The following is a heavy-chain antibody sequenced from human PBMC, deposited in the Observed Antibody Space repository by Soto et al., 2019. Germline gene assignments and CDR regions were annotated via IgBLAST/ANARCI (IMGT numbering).Heavy chain of an antibody. Sequence: SETLSLTCAVYGWSFSGYYWSWIRQPPGKGLEWIGESNHSGSTNYNPSLKSRVTISVDTSKNQCSLKLSSVTAADTAVYYCARNGDVLLWFGELDYYGMDVWGQGTTVT. CDR1: GWSFSGYY. CDR3: ARNGDVLLWFGELDYYGMDV. J-gene: IGHJ6*02. CDR2: SNHSGST. D-gene: IGHD3-10*01. V-gene: IGHV4-34*01.